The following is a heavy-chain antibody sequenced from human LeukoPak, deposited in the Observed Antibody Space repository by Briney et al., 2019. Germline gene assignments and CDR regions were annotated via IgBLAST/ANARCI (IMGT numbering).Heavy chain of an antibody. V-gene: IGHV1-18*01. D-gene: IGHD3-16*02. CDR2: ISAYNGNT. CDR3: ARGDSMISFGGVIVIKPTFDY. Sequence: ASVKVSCKASGYTFPSYGISWVRQAPGQGLEGMGWISAYNGNTNYAQKLQRRVTMTTDTSTSTAYMELRSVSSDDTAVYYCARGDSMISFGGVIVIKPTFDYWGQGTLVTVSS. J-gene: IGHJ4*02. CDR1: GYTFPSYG.